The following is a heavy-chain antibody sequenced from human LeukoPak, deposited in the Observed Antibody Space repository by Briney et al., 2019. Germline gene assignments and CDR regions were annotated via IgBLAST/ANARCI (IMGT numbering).Heavy chain of an antibody. CDR3: ARPVHSGSYHWAFDI. J-gene: IGHJ3*02. Sequence: SETLSLTCTVSGGSVSSGGYHWSWIRQPAGKGLEWIGRIGPSGSTNYNPSLKSRVTISVDTSKNQFPLKLSSVTAADTAVYYCARPVHSGSYHWAFDIWGQGTMVTVSS. CDR1: GGSVSSGGYH. CDR2: IGPSGST. V-gene: IGHV4-61*10. D-gene: IGHD1-26*01.